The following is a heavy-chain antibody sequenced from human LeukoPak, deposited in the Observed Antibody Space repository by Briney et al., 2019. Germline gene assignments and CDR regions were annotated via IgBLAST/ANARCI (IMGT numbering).Heavy chain of an antibody. CDR3: ARVGRYCSSTSCYHYYYYGMDV. CDR2: INHSGST. J-gene: IGHJ6*02. V-gene: IGHV4-34*01. D-gene: IGHD2-2*01. Sequence: SETLSLTCAVYGGSFSGYYWSWIRQPPGKGLEWIGEINHSGSTNYNPSLESRVTISVDTSKNQFSLKLSSVTAADTAVYYCARVGRYCSSTSCYHYYYYGMDVWGQGTTVTVSS. CDR1: GGSFSGYY.